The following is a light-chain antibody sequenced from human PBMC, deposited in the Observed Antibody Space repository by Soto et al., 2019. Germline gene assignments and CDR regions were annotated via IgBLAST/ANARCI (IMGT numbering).Light chain of an antibody. CDR3: QQYASSPVT. CDR1: QSVSSSC. V-gene: IGKV3-20*01. CDR2: GAS. J-gene: IGKJ1*01. Sequence: EIVLTQSPGTLSLSPGERVTLSCRASQSVSSSCLAWYQQKPGQAPRLLFYGASSRATGIPDRFSGSGSGTDFTLTISRLEPEDFAVYYCQQYASSPVTFGQGTKVDIK.